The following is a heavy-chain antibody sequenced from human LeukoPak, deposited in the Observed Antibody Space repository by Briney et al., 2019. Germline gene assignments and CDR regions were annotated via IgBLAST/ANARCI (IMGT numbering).Heavy chain of an antibody. D-gene: IGHD2-2*01. Sequence: GGSLRLSCAASGFTFSSYWMSWVRQAPGKGLEWVANIKQDGSEKYYVDSVKGRFTISRDNAKNSLYLQMNSLRAEDTAVYYCARGRYCSSTSCHYFDYWGQGTLVTVSS. J-gene: IGHJ4*02. CDR2: IKQDGSEK. CDR1: GFTFSSYW. V-gene: IGHV3-7*01. CDR3: ARGRYCSSTSCHYFDY.